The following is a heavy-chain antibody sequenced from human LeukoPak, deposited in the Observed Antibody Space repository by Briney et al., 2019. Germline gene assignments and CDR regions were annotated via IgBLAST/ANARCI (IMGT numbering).Heavy chain of an antibody. J-gene: IGHJ4*02. CDR1: GFTFSSYA. V-gene: IGHV3-23*01. CDR2: ISGSGGST. D-gene: IGHD3-10*01. Sequence: PGGSLRLSCAASGFTFSSYAMSWVRQALGKGLEWVSAISGSGGSTYYADSVKGRFTISRDNSKNTLYLQMNSLRAEDTAVYYCAKWMVGGGSSDYWGQGTLVTVSS. CDR3: AKWMVGGGSSDY.